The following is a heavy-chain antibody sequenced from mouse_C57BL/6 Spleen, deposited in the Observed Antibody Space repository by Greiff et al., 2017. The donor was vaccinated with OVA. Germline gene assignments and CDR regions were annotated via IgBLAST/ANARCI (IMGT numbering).Heavy chain of an antibody. CDR2: IDTSDSYT. CDR3: ARSSSYAMDD. Sequence: QVQLQQSGAELVMPGASVKLSCKASGYTFTSYWMHWVKQRPGQGLEWIGEIDTSDSYTNYNQKFTGKATLTVDKSSSTAYMQLSSLTSEDSAVYYCARSSSYAMDDWGQGTSGTVSS. CDR1: GYTFTSYW. J-gene: IGHJ4*01. V-gene: IGHV1-69*01.